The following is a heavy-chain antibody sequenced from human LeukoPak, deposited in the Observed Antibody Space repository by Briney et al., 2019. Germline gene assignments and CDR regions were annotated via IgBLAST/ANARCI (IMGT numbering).Heavy chain of an antibody. D-gene: IGHD3-9*01. V-gene: IGHV3-7*01. Sequence: GGSLRLSCTASGFTFSSYAMNWVRQAPGKGLEWVANIKQDGSEKYYVDSVKGRFTISRDNAKNSLYLQMNSLRAEDTAVYYCARDRRYYDILTGYYKGDRTFDYWGQGTLVTVSS. CDR3: ARDRRYYDILTGYYKGDRTFDY. CDR1: GFTFSSYA. CDR2: IKQDGSEK. J-gene: IGHJ4*02.